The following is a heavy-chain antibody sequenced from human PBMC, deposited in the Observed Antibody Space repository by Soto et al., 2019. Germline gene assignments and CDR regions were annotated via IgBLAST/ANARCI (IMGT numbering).Heavy chain of an antibody. J-gene: IGHJ4*02. CDR3: ARENYYDSSGFFDY. CDR1: GYTFTSYD. D-gene: IGHD3-22*01. Sequence: ASVKVSCKASGYTFTSYDINWVRQATGQGLEWMGWMNPNSVNTGYAQKFQGRVTMTRNTSISTAYMELSSLRSEDTAVYYCARENYYDSSGFFDYWGQGTLVTVSS. V-gene: IGHV1-8*01. CDR2: MNPNSVNT.